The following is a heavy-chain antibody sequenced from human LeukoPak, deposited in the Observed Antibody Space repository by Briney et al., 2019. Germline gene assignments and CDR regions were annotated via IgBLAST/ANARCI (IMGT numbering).Heavy chain of an antibody. Sequence: PSQTLSLTCAISGDSVSSNSAAWNWIRQSPSRGLEWLGRTYYRSKWYNDYAVSVKSRITINPDTSKNQFSLQLNSVTPEDTAVYYCARDRLVAAAGTPNYYYYGMDVWGQGTTVTVSS. J-gene: IGHJ6*02. CDR3: ARDRLVAAAGTPNYYYYGMDV. V-gene: IGHV6-1*01. CDR2: TYYRSKWYN. D-gene: IGHD6-13*01. CDR1: GDSVSSNSAA.